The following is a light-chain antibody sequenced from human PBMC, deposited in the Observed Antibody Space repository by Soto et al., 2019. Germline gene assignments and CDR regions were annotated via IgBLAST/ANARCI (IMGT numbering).Light chain of an antibody. J-gene: IGKJ4*01. V-gene: IGKV3-20*01. CDR2: GAS. CDR1: QSVSSSY. CDR3: QQYGSSTLT. Sequence: EIVLTQSPGTLSLAQGERATLSCRASQSVSSSYLAWYQHKRGQAPRLLIYGASSRATGIPDRFSGSGSGTDFTLTISRLEPEDFAVYYCQQYGSSTLTFGGGTKVEIK.